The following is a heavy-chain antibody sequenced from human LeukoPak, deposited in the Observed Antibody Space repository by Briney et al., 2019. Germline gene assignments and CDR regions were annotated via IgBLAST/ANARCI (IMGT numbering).Heavy chain of an antibody. J-gene: IGHJ3*02. CDR2: IYYNGST. Sequence: PSQTLSLTCTVSGGSISSYYWSWIRQPPGKGLEWIGYIYYNGSTNYNPSLKSRVTISVDTSKNQFSLKLSSVTAADTAVYYCARDQWELVDAFDIWGQGTMVTVSS. V-gene: IGHV4-59*01. CDR3: ARDQWELVDAFDI. CDR1: GGSISSYY. D-gene: IGHD1-26*01.